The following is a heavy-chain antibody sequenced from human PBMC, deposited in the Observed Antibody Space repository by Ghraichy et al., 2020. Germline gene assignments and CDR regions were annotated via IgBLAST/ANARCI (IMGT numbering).Heavy chain of an antibody. V-gene: IGHV3-21*01. CDR1: GFTFSSYS. CDR2: ISSSSSYI. D-gene: IGHD5-12*01. Sequence: GESLNISCAASGFTFSSYSMNWVRQAPGKGLEWVSSISSSSSYIYYADSVKGRFTISRDNAKNSLYLQMNSLRAEDTAVYYCARVPGDSGYDFLDAFDIWGQGTMVTVSS. CDR3: ARVPGDSGYDFLDAFDI. J-gene: IGHJ3*02.